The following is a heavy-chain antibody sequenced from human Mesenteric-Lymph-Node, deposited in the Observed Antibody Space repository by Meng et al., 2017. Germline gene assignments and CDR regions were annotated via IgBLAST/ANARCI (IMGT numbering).Heavy chain of an antibody. D-gene: IGHD3-3*02. CDR1: GKTFTGCY. CDR3: ASLASERRHLNY. J-gene: IGHJ4*02. Sequence: QEKLVQSRAEVKKPGDSVKVSCKASGKTFTGCYTHWVRQAAGQGPEWMGRINPNSGGTNYAQKFQGRVTMTRDTSISTAYMELSRLRSDDTAVYYCASLASERRHLNYWGQGTLVTVSS. V-gene: IGHV1-2*06. CDR2: INPNSGGT.